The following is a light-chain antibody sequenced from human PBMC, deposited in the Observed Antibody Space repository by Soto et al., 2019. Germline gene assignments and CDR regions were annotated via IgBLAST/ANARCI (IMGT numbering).Light chain of an antibody. V-gene: IGKV3-20*01. CDR2: GAS. CDR1: QSVSSK. CDR3: QHYGSSRT. Sequence: EIVMTQSPATLSVSPGEGATLSCRASQSVSSKLAWYQQKPGQAPRLLIYGASSRATGIPDRFSGSGSGPDFTLTISRLEPEDFAVYFCQHYGSSRTFGQGTKVEIK. J-gene: IGKJ1*01.